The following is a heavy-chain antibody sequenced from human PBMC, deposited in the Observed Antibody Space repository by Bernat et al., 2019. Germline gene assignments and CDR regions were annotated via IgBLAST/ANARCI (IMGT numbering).Heavy chain of an antibody. Sequence: EVQLVQSGAEVKKPGESLKISCKGSGYSFTSYWIGWVRQMPGKGLEWMGIIYPGDSDTSYSPSFQGQVTISADKSISTAYLQWSSLKASDTAMYYWARQGPGYSSSWYHLDYWGQGTLVTVSS. V-gene: IGHV5-51*01. J-gene: IGHJ4*02. CDR2: IYPGDSDT. CDR3: ARQGPGYSSSWYHLDY. D-gene: IGHD6-13*01. CDR1: GYSFTSYW.